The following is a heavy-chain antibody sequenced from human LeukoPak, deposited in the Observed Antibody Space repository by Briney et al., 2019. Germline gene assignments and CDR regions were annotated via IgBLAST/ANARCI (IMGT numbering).Heavy chain of an antibody. D-gene: IGHD6-13*01. CDR1: GFTFSGSV. Sequence: GGSLKLSCAASGFTFSGSVMHWVRQAAGKGLEWVGRIRSKRNNYATAYSASVKGRFTISRDDSKNTVYLHMDSLKTEDTALYYCSRLEDSSPIEVTLDIWGQGTVVTVSS. J-gene: IGHJ3*02. V-gene: IGHV3-73*01. CDR3: SRLEDSSPIEVTLDI. CDR2: IRSKRNNYAT.